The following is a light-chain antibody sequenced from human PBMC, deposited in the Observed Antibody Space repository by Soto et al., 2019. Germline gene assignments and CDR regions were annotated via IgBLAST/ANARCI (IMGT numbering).Light chain of an antibody. J-gene: IGKJ1*01. Sequence: DIQMTQSPSSLSASVGDRVTITCRASQGSSNYLAWYQQKPGKVPKLLIYAASSLQSGVPSRFSGSGSETDFTLTISSLQPEDVSNYYCQKYNSAPWTFGQGTKVEIK. CDR2: AAS. V-gene: IGKV1-27*01. CDR3: QKYNSAPWT. CDR1: QGSSNY.